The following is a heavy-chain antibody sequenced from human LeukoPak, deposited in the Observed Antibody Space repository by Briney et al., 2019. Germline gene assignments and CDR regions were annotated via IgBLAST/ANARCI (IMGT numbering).Heavy chain of an antibody. Sequence: PGGSLRLSCSASGFTVSSYYMSWLRQPPGKGLEGVSILYSGGSTYYADSVKGRFTISRDNSKDTLYLQMNSLRAEDTAVYYCARAQDTAMVYYFDSWGQGTLVTVSS. CDR3: ARAQDTAMVYYFDS. D-gene: IGHD5-18*01. CDR1: GFTVSSYY. J-gene: IGHJ4*02. V-gene: IGHV3-53*01. CDR2: LYSGGST.